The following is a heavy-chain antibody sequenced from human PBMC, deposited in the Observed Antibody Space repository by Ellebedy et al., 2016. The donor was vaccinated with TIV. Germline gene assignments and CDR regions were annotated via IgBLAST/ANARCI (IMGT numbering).Heavy chain of an antibody. Sequence: GESLKISXPASRFTFNLLDLHWVRQAPGKGLEWVAIISSDGTNKYYADSVRGRFTISRDNSKNTLYLQMDSLRPEDTAIYYCAKDESGGDLPRPFDQWGQGTLVTVSS. CDR1: RFTFNLLD. J-gene: IGHJ4*02. D-gene: IGHD3-9*01. CDR3: AKDESGGDLPRPFDQ. V-gene: IGHV3-30*18. CDR2: ISSDGTNK.